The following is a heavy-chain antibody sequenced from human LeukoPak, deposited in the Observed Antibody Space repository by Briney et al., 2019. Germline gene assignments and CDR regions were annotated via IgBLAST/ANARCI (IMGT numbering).Heavy chain of an antibody. CDR2: IIPIFGTA. Sequence: GASVKVSCKASGGTFSSYAISWVRQAPGQGLEWMGGIIPIFGTANYAQKFQGRVTITTDESTSTAYMELSSLRSEDTAVYYCATSESNDSRPTTYYYMDVWGKGTTVTVSS. V-gene: IGHV1-69*05. CDR3: ATSESNDSRPTTYYYMDV. CDR1: GGTFSSYA. J-gene: IGHJ6*03. D-gene: IGHD1-7*01.